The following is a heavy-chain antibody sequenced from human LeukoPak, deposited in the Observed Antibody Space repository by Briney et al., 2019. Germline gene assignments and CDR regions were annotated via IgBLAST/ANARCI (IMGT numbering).Heavy chain of an antibody. J-gene: IGHJ6*03. CDR3: ARDNHCSSTSCYGSVDYYYMDV. D-gene: IGHD2-2*01. Sequence: ASVKVSCKASGYTFTSYDINCVRQATGQGLEWMGWMNPNSGNTGYAQKFQGRVTMTRNTSISTAYMELSSLRSEDTAVYYCARDNHCSSTSCYGSVDYYYMDVWGEGTTVTVSS. V-gene: IGHV1-8*01. CDR2: MNPNSGNT. CDR1: GYTFTSYD.